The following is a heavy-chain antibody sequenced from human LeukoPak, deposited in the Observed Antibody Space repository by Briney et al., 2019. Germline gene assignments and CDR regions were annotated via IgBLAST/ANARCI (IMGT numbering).Heavy chain of an antibody. V-gene: IGHV4-31*03. CDR1: GGSISSGGYY. D-gene: IGHD2-15*01. CDR2: IYHSGST. Sequence: SQTLSLTCTVSGGSISSGGYYWSWIRQHPGKGLEWIGSIYHSGSTYYNPSLKSRVTISVDTSKNQFSLKLSSVTAADTAVYYCARDEGGAFDIWGQGTMVTVSS. CDR3: ARDEGGAFDI. J-gene: IGHJ3*02.